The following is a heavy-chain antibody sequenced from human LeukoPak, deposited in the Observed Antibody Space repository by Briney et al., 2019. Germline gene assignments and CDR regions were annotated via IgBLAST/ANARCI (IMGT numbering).Heavy chain of an antibody. V-gene: IGHV4-61*02. D-gene: IGHD3-22*01. Sequence: SETLSLTCTVSGDSISSGDYYWSWIRQPAGKGLEWIGRITSSGSTNYNPSLKSRVTISVDTSKNQFSLKLSSVTAADTAVYFCARGPYSYDSSGAFDIWGQGTMVTVSS. CDR3: ARGPYSYDSSGAFDI. J-gene: IGHJ3*02. CDR1: GDSISSGDYY. CDR2: ITSSGST.